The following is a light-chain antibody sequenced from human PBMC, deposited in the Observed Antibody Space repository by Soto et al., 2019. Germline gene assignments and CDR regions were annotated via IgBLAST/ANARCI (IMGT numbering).Light chain of an antibody. J-gene: IGLJ2*01. CDR2: GNF. CDR1: NSNIGAGYD. V-gene: IGLV1-40*01. Sequence: QSVLTQPPSVSGAPGQRVTISCTGNNSNIGAGYDVHWYQQLPGTAPKLLIYGNFNRPSGVPDRFSVSNSGTSASLAITGLQAEDEADYYCQSYDSSLSGSVFGGGTKVTVL. CDR3: QSYDSSLSGSV.